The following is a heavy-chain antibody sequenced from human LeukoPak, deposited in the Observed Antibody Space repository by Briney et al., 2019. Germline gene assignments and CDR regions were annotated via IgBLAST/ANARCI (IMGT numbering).Heavy chain of an antibody. Sequence: ASVKVACKASGFTFSGHYMYWVRQRQAPGQGLEWMGWINTQSGVTKYAQDFQGRVTMTRDTSIDTVYMELSRLRSDDTAVYYCARALGASYDILTGYYSGNWFDPWGQGTLVTVSS. CDR3: ARALGASYDILTGYYSGNWFDP. CDR2: INTQSGVT. V-gene: IGHV1-2*02. CDR1: GFTFSGHY. J-gene: IGHJ5*02. D-gene: IGHD3-9*01.